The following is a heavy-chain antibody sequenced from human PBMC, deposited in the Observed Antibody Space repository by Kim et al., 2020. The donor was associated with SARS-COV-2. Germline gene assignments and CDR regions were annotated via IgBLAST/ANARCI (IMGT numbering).Heavy chain of an antibody. CDR2: ISGSGGST. V-gene: IGHV3-23*01. Sequence: GGSLRLSCAASGFTFSSYAMSWVRQAPGKGLEWVSAISGSGGSTYYADSVKGRFTISRDNSKNTLYLQMNSLRAEDTAVYYCVGFGEFISNYYYYGMDVWGKGTTVTVSS. CDR3: VGFGEFISNYYYYGMDV. CDR1: GFTFSSYA. D-gene: IGHD3-10*01. J-gene: IGHJ6*04.